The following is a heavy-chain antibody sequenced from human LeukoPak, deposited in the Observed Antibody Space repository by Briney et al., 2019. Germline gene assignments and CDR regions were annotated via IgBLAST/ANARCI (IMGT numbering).Heavy chain of an antibody. Sequence: PSETLSLTCAVSGGSISSSNWWSWVRQAPGKGLEWVSVISGSGGTTYYADSVKGRFTISRDNSKNTLYLQMNSLRAEDTAVYYCAKLWEIQLWSTFDYWGQGTLVTVSS. V-gene: IGHV3-23*01. CDR1: GGSISSSN. CDR3: AKLWEIQLWSTFDY. J-gene: IGHJ4*02. D-gene: IGHD5-18*01. CDR2: ISGSGGTT.